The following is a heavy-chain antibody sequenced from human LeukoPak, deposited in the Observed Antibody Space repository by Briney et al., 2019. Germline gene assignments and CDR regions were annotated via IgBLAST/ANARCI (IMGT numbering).Heavy chain of an antibody. CDR2: MNRDGSST. CDR1: GFPFSRQW. CDR3: ARGIAATVDY. J-gene: IGHJ4*02. Sequence: PGGSLRLSCAASGFPFSRQWMQWVRQAPGEGGGWVSHMNRDGSSTTYADSVKVRFTVTRDNANNTLYLQMNSLRADDTAVYYCARGIAATVDYWGQGTLVTVSS. D-gene: IGHD6-13*01. V-gene: IGHV3-74*01.